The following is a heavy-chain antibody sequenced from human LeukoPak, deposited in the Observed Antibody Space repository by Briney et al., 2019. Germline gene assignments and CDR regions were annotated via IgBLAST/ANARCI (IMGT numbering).Heavy chain of an antibody. CDR3: ARNGGNSDYDY. Sequence: GSLRLSCTTSGFTLGDYAMSWFRQPPGKGLEWIGEIYHSGATNYNPSLKSRVTMLLDKSKNQFSLKLNSVTAADTAVYYCARNGGNSDYDYWGQGTLVTVSA. J-gene: IGHJ4*02. CDR1: GFTLGDYA. V-gene: IGHV4-34*08. D-gene: IGHD4-23*01. CDR2: IYHSGAT.